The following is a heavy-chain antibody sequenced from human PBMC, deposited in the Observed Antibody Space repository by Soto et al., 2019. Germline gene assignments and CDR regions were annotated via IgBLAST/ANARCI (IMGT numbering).Heavy chain of an antibody. J-gene: IGHJ6*02. D-gene: IGHD6-19*01. CDR1: GFTFSSYS. CDR2: ISSSSSYI. Sequence: GGSLRLSCAASGFTFSSYSMNWVRQAPGKGLEWVSSISSSSSYIYYADSVKGRFTISRDNAKNSLYLQMNSLRAEDTAVYYCARDLVGGWYHLSSYYYGMHVWGQGTTVTVSS. V-gene: IGHV3-21*01. CDR3: ARDLVGGWYHLSSYYYGMHV.